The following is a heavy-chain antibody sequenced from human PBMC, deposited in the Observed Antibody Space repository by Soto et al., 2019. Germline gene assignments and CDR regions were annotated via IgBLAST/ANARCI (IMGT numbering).Heavy chain of an antibody. V-gene: IGHV4-30-2*01. CDR1: GGSLSSGGYS. CDR3: ARGDSNSYSSDWFDP. J-gene: IGHJ5*02. CDR2: IYDYGTT. Sequence: SETLSLTCAVSGGSLSSGGYSWSWIRQPPGKGLEWIGFIYDYGTTFYNPALKSRVTISIDKSKNQFSLEMKSVTAADTAVYYCARGDSNSYSSDWFDPWGHGTLVTSPQ. D-gene: IGHD3-22*01.